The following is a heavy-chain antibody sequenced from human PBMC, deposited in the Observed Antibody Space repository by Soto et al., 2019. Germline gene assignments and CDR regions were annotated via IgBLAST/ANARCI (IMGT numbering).Heavy chain of an antibody. D-gene: IGHD6-13*01. CDR3: ASRHSSPYFDY. J-gene: IGHJ4*02. CDR2: IYYSGST. CDR1: GGSISSGDYY. V-gene: IGHV4-30-4*01. Sequence: PSETLSLTCTVSGGSISSGDYYWSWIRQPPGKGLEWIGSIYYSGSTYYNPSLKSRVTISVDTSKNQFSLKLNSVTAADTAVYYCASRHSSPYFDYWGQATLVTVSS.